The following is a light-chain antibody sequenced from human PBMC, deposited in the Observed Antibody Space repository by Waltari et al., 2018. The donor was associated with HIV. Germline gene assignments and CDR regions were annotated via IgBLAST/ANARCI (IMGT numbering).Light chain of an antibody. CDR1: SSDVGSYNL. J-gene: IGLJ3*02. Sequence: QSALTQPASVSGSPGKSITISCTGTSSDVGSYNLVSWYQQHPGKAPKLMIYEVSKRPFGVSNRFSGSKSGNTASLTISGLQAEDEADYYCCSYAGSSTWVFGGGTKLTVL. V-gene: IGLV2-23*02. CDR2: EVS. CDR3: CSYAGSSTWV.